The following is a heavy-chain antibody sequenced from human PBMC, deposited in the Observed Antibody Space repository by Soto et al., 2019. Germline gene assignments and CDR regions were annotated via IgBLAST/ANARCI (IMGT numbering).Heavy chain of an antibody. CDR3: ARGGGQYDIAGHYDL. CDR1: GFTFSSYA. Sequence: PGGSLRLSCAASGFTFSSYAMSWVRQAPGKGMEWVSAISGSGGSTYYADSVKGRFTISRDKANMSVYLQMNGLRVEDTSIYYCARGGGQYDIAGHYDLWGRGTLVTVSS. V-gene: IGHV3-23*01. J-gene: IGHJ2*01. D-gene: IGHD2-15*01. CDR2: ISGSGGST.